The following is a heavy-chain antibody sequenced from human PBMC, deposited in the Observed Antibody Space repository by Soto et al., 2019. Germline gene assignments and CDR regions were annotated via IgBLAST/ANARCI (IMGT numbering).Heavy chain of an antibody. J-gene: IGHJ4*02. Sequence: QVQLQESGPGLVKPSETLSLTCTVSGGSVSSGSYYWSWIRQPPGKGLEWIGYIYYSGSTNYNPSLKSRVTLSVDTSKNQFSLKLSSVTAADTAVYYCARRAWGYSYEYWGQGTLVTVSS. CDR1: GGSVSSGSYY. D-gene: IGHD7-27*01. CDR2: IYYSGST. V-gene: IGHV4-61*01. CDR3: ARRAWGYSYEY.